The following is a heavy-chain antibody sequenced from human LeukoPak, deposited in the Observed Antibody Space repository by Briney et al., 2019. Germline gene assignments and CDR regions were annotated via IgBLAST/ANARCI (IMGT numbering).Heavy chain of an antibody. D-gene: IGHD3-10*01. J-gene: IGHJ5*02. V-gene: IGHV1-69*01. CDR3: ARGYYYGSGSHSPLFDP. CDR1: GGTFSSYA. CDR2: IIPIFGTA. Sequence: GASVKVSCKASGGTFSSYAISWVRQAPGQGLEWMGGIIPIFGTANYAQKFQGRVTITADESTSTAYMELSSLRSEDTAVYYCARGYYYGSGSHSPLFDPWGQGTLVTVSS.